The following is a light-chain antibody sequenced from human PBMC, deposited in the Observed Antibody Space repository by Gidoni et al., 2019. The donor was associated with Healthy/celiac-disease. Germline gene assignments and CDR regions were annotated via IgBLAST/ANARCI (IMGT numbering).Light chain of an antibody. CDR1: QSVLYSSNNKNY. J-gene: IGKJ4*01. CDR3: QQYYSTPLT. V-gene: IGKV4-1*01. CDR2: WAS. Sequence: DIVMTQSPDPLAVSLGERATINCKSSQSVLYSSNNKNYLAWYQQKPGQPPKLLIYWASTLESGVPDRFSGSGSGTDFTLTISSLQAEDVAVYYCQQYYSTPLTFGGGTKVEIK.